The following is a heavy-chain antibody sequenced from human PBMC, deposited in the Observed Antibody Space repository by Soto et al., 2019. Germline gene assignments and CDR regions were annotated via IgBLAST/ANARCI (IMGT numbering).Heavy chain of an antibody. V-gene: IGHV4-31*03. CDR1: GGSISSGGYY. J-gene: IGHJ4*02. CDR3: APQGGSRSSLVV. Sequence: QVQLQESGPGLVKPSQTLSLTCTVSGGSISSGGYYWSWIRQHPGKGLEWIGYIYYSGSTYYNPSLKSRVTRSVDTSKSQYSLKLSSVTAADTAVYYGAPQGGSRSSLVVWGQGTPGTVSS. D-gene: IGHD3-10*01. CDR2: IYYSGST.